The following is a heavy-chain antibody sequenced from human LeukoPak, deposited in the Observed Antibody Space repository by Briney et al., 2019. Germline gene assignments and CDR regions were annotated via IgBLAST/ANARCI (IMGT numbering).Heavy chain of an antibody. J-gene: IGHJ4*02. Sequence: PGGSLRLSCAASGFTFSSYAMSWVRQAPGKGLEWVSAISGSGGSTYYADSVKGRFTISRDNSKNTLYLQMNSLGAEDTAVYYCAKDRRGVGATLHWGQGTLVTVSS. D-gene: IGHD1-26*01. CDR3: AKDRRGVGATLH. CDR1: GFTFSSYA. CDR2: ISGSGGST. V-gene: IGHV3-23*01.